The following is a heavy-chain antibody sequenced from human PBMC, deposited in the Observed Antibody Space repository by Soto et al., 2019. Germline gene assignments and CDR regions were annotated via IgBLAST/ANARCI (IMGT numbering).Heavy chain of an antibody. J-gene: IGHJ4*02. CDR2: IWYDGSNK. Sequence: GGSLRLSCAASGFTFSSYGMHWVRQAPGKGLEWVAVIWYDGSNKYYVDSVKGRFTISRDNSKNTLYLQMNSLRAEDTAVYYCAREFRGITIFGVVINFDYWGQGTLVTVSS. CDR1: GFTFSSYG. V-gene: IGHV3-33*01. CDR3: AREFRGITIFGVVINFDY. D-gene: IGHD3-3*01.